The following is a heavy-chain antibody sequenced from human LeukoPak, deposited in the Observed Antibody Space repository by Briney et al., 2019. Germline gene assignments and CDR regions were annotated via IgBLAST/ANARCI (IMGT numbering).Heavy chain of an antibody. Sequence: ASVKVSCKASGYTFINYGISWVRQAPGQGLEWMGWISAYNGDTNYAQKVQGRATMTTETSTSTVYMELRSLRSDDTAVYYCARHYDAGKDDAFHIWGQGTMVTVSS. J-gene: IGHJ3*02. CDR3: ARHYDAGKDDAFHI. V-gene: IGHV1-18*01. D-gene: IGHD3-10*01. CDR1: GYTFINYG. CDR2: ISAYNGDT.